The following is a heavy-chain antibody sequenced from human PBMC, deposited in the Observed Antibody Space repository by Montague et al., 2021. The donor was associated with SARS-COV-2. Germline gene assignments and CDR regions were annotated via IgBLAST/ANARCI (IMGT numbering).Heavy chain of an antibody. Sequence: TLSLTCTVSGGSISIDGYYWRWLRQHPGKGLEWIGYIYYSGSTYYNPSLKSRVTISVDTSKNQFSLTLSSVTAADTAVYYCARVLSHRAIFGAVIINGIDVWGQGTTVTVSS. J-gene: IGHJ6*02. CDR1: GGSISIDGYY. CDR2: IYYSGST. CDR3: ARVLSHRAIFGAVIINGIDV. V-gene: IGHV4-31*03. D-gene: IGHD3-3*01.